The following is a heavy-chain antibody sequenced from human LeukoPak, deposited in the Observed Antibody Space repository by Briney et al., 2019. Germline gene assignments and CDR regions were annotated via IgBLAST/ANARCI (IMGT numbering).Heavy chain of an antibody. V-gene: IGHV4-31*03. CDR2: IYYSGST. CDR1: GGSISSGGYY. J-gene: IGHJ6*02. CDR3: ARDPHPYGMDV. Sequence: SETLSLTCTVSGGSISSGGYYWSWIRQHPGKGLEWIGYIYYSGSTHYNPSLKSRVTISVDTSKNQFSLKLSSVTAADTAVYYCARDPHPYGMDVWGQGTTVTVSS.